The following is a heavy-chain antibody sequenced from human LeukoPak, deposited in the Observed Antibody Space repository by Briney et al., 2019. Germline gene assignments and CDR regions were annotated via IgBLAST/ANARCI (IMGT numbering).Heavy chain of an antibody. CDR2: IYTSGST. CDR3: AREGDDILTGYPARNFDY. V-gene: IGHV4-4*07. CDR1: GGSISSYY. D-gene: IGHD3-9*01. Sequence: SETLSLTCTVSGGSISSYYWSWIRQPAGKGLGWIGRIYTSGSTNYNPSLKSRVTMSVDTSKNQFSLKLSSVTAADTAVYYCAREGDDILTGYPARNFDYWDQGTLVTVSS. J-gene: IGHJ4*02.